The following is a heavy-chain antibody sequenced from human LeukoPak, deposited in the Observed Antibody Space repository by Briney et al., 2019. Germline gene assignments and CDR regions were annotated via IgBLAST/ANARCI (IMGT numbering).Heavy chain of an antibody. CDR1: GFTFSSYA. Sequence: SEGSLRLSCAASGFTFSSYAMSWVRQAPGKGLEWVSAISGSGGSTYYADSVKGRFTISRDNSKNTLYLRMNSLRAEDTAVYYCAKVDSIAVAGTLDYWGQGTLVTVSS. V-gene: IGHV3-23*01. J-gene: IGHJ4*02. CDR3: AKVDSIAVAGTLDY. CDR2: ISGSGGST. D-gene: IGHD6-19*01.